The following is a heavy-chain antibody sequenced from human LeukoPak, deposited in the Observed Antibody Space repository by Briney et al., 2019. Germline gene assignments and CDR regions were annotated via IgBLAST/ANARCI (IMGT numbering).Heavy chain of an antibody. CDR1: GFTFSSYS. Sequence: PGGSLRLSCAASGFTFSSYSMNWVRQAPGKGLEWVSSISSSSSYIYYADSVKGRFTISRDNAKNSLYLQMNSLRAEDTAVYYCASSRIPDLGEMATIFYFDYWGQGTLVTVSS. J-gene: IGHJ4*02. D-gene: IGHD5-24*01. V-gene: IGHV3-21*01. CDR3: ASSRIPDLGEMATIFYFDY. CDR2: ISSSSSYI.